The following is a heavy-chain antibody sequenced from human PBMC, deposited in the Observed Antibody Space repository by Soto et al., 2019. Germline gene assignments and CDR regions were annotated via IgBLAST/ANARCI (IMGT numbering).Heavy chain of an antibody. CDR3: ERDRVLVPVASYFDY. J-gene: IGHJ4*02. V-gene: IGHV1-46*01. D-gene: IGHD2-2*01. CDR2: INPSGGTT. Sequence: ASMKVSCKASGYTFTSYYMHWVRQAPGQGLEWMGIINPSGGTTSYAQKFQGRVTVTRDTSTSTVYMELSSLRSEDTAVYYCERDRVLVPVASYFDYWGQGTQVTVSS. CDR1: GYTFTSYY.